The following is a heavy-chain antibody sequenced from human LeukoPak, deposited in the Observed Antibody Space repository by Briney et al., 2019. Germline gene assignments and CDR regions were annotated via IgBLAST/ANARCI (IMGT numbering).Heavy chain of an antibody. V-gene: IGHV4-4*07. D-gene: IGHD5-18*01. CDR3: ARSRGTTLVTRFDY. CDR2: INTSGST. Sequence: SETLSLTCTVSGGSISNYYWSWIRQPAGKGLEWIGRINTSGSTDYNPSLKSRVTMSFDTSKNQSSLNLSSLTAADTAVYYCARSRGTTLVTRFDYWGQGTPVTVSS. CDR1: GGSISNYY. J-gene: IGHJ4*02.